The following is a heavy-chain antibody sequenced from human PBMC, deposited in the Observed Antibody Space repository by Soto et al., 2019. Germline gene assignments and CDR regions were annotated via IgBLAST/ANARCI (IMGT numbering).Heavy chain of an antibody. CDR2: IDPSDSYT. J-gene: IGHJ3*02. Sequence: PGESLKISCKGSGYSFTSYWISWVRQMPGKSLEWMGRIDPSDSYTNYSPSFQGHVTISADRSISTAYLQWSSLKASDTSMYYCARPSPPYSSSATDAFDIWGQGTMVTVSS. V-gene: IGHV5-10-1*01. D-gene: IGHD6-6*01. CDR1: GYSFTSYW. CDR3: ARPSPPYSSSATDAFDI.